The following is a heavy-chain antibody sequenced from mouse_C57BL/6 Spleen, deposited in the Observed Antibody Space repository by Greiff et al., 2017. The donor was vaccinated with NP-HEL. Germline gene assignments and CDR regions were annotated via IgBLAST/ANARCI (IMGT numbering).Heavy chain of an antibody. J-gene: IGHJ4*01. CDR1: GYTFTDYY. CDR3: ERRGYSNLYYYAMDY. Sequence: QVQLQQSGAELVKPGASVKISCKASGYTFTDYYINWVKQRPGQGLEWIGKIGPGSGSTYYNEKFKGKATLTADKSSSTAYMQLSSLTSEDSAVYFCERRGYSNLYYYAMDYWGQGTSVTVSS. CDR2: IGPGSGST. D-gene: IGHD2-5*01. V-gene: IGHV1-77*01.